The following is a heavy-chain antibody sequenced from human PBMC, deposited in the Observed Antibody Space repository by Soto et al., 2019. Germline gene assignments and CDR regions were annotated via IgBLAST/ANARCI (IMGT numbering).Heavy chain of an antibody. Sequence: QITLKESGPPLVNPTQTLTLTCSFSGFSLTSSGVGVGWFRQPPGKALEWLGLIYWNDDDRYRASLHSRLTITKDTSKNQVVITMTNMDPEDTATYYCAHRPGGSGFRYYFDYWGQGTLVTVSS. J-gene: IGHJ4*02. D-gene: IGHD6-19*01. V-gene: IGHV2-5*01. CDR3: AHRPGGSGFRYYFDY. CDR1: GFSLTSSGVG. CDR2: IYWNDDD.